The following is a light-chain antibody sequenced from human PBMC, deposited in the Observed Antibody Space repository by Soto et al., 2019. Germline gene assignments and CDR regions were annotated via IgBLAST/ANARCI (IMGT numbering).Light chain of an antibody. Sequence: DIQMTQSPSSLSASIGDRVTITCRASRGINTYVNWYQQKPGKAPKLLIFSASNLQGGVPSRFSGTGSGTDFTFTISSLQPEDFATYYCQQSYSTPRTFGQGT. CDR1: RGINTY. V-gene: IGKV1-39*01. CDR3: QQSYSTPRT. J-gene: IGKJ1*01. CDR2: SAS.